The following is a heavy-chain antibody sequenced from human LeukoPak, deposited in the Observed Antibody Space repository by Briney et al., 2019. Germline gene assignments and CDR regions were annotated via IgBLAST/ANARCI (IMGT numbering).Heavy chain of an antibody. V-gene: IGHV3-74*01. J-gene: IGHJ3*02. CDR3: ISDFGSVGATNAFDI. D-gene: IGHD1-26*01. CDR1: GFTFSRYW. CDR2: SNGDGSST. Sequence: GGSLRLSCVASGFTFSRYWMHWVRQAPGKGLESVSRSNGDGSSTSYADSVKGRFTISRDNAKNTVYLQMNSLRVEDTAVYYCISDFGSVGATNAFDIWGQGTMVTVSS.